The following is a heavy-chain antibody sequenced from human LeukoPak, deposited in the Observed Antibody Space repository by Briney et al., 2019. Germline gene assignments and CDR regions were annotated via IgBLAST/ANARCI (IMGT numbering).Heavy chain of an antibody. Sequence: PGGSLRLSCAASGLTFSSYWMNWARQAPGKGLEWVVSINHNGNVNYYVDSVKGRFTISRDNAKNSLYLQMSNLRAEDTAVYFCARGGGLDVWGQGATVTVSS. CDR1: GLTFSSYW. CDR2: INHNGNVN. J-gene: IGHJ6*02. D-gene: IGHD3-16*01. V-gene: IGHV3-7*03. CDR3: ARGGGLDV.